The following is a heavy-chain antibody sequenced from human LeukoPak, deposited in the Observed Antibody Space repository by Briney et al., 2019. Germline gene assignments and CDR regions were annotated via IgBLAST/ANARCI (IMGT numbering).Heavy chain of an antibody. D-gene: IGHD2-2*02. J-gene: IGHJ4*02. V-gene: IGHV4-39*01. CDR3: ARQYTGIDY. CDR1: GGSISSSTYY. CDR2: IYYSGST. Sequence: SETLSLTCTVSGGSISSSTYYWGWIRQPPGKGLEWIGSIYYSGSTYYNPSLNSRVTISVDTSNNQFSLKLSSVTASDTAVYYCARQYTGIDYWGQGTLVTVSS.